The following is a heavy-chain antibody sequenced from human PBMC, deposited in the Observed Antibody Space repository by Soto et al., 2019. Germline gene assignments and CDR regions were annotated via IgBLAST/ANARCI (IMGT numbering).Heavy chain of an antibody. V-gene: IGHV1-24*01. Sequence: DSVKVSCKVPENTLTELTIDWLRQAPGKGIEWMGRSAPEEGEPIYPQKFQGRVSMTEDPSTDTAYMELTSLRSEDTAVYFCAADRKIVGTIGVFDFWGQGPRVTVSS. CDR1: ENTLTELT. D-gene: IGHD1-26*01. CDR3: AADRKIVGTIGVFDF. CDR2: SAPEEGEP. J-gene: IGHJ4*02.